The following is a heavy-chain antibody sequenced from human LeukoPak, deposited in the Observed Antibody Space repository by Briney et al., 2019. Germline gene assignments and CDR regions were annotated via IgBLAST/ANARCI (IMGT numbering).Heavy chain of an antibody. CDR2: IIPIFGTA. CDR3: ASYPSTVPGAFDI. V-gene: IGHV1-69*13. CDR1: GGTFSSYA. J-gene: IGHJ3*02. D-gene: IGHD4-11*01. Sequence: SVKVSCKASGGTFSSYAISWVRQAPGQGLEWMGGIIPIFGTANYAQKCQGRVTITADESTSTAYMELSSLRSEDTAVYYCASYPSTVPGAFDIWGQGTMVTVSS.